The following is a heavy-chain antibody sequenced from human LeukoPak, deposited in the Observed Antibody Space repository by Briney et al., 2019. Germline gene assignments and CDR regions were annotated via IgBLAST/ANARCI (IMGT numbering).Heavy chain of an antibody. V-gene: IGHV1-69*01. CDR1: GGTFSSYA. D-gene: IGHD3-3*01. Sequence: GASVTVSCKASGGTFSSYAISWVRQAPGQGLEWMGGIIPIFGTANYAQKFQGRVTITADESTSTAYMELSSLRSEDTAVYYCARDHYDFWSGSQGDNWFDPWGQGTLVTVSS. CDR3: ARDHYDFWSGSQGDNWFDP. CDR2: IIPIFGTA. J-gene: IGHJ5*02.